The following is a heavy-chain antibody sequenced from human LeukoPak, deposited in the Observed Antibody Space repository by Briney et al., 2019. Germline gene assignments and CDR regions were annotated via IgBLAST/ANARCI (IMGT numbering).Heavy chain of an antibody. V-gene: IGHV3-9*01. CDR3: AKASRYYYYMDV. J-gene: IGHJ6*03. CDR1: GFTFDDYA. Sequence: GGSLRLSCAASGFTFDDYAMHWVRQAPGKGLEWVSGISWNSGSIGYADSVKGRFTISRDNAKNSLYLQMNSLRAEDTALCYCAKASRYYYYMDVWGKGTTVTVSS. CDR2: ISWNSGSI.